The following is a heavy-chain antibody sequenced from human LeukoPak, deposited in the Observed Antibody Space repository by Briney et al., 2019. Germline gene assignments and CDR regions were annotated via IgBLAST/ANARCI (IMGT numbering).Heavy chain of an antibody. CDR1: GFTFSSYG. Sequence: PGGSLRLSCAASGFTFSSYGVHWVRQAPGKGLEWVAVISYDGGNKYYADSVKGRFTISRDNSKNTLYLQMNSLRAEDTAVYYCAKGSSTSCYVHCYYYGMDVWGQGTTVTVSS. J-gene: IGHJ6*02. V-gene: IGHV3-30*18. D-gene: IGHD2-2*01. CDR3: AKGSSTSCYVHCYYYGMDV. CDR2: ISYDGGNK.